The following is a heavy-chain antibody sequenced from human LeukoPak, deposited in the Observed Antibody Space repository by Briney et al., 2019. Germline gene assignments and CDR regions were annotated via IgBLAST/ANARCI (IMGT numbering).Heavy chain of an antibody. CDR2: ISGSGGST. CDR3: AKTIYKARDAFDI. J-gene: IGHJ3*02. V-gene: IGHV3-23*01. CDR1: GFTFSSYA. Sequence: PGGSLRLSCAASGFTFSSYAMSWVRQAPGKGLEWVSVISGSGGSTYYADSVKGRFTISRDNSKNTLYLQMNSLRAEDTAVYYCAKTIYKARDAFDIWGQGTMVTVSS. D-gene: IGHD1-1*01.